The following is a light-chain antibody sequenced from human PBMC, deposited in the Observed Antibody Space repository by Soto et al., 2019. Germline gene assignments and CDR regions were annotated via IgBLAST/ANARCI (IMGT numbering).Light chain of an antibody. CDR1: QSVSRSN. Sequence: EIVLTQSPGTLSLSPGERATLSCRASQSVSRSNFAWYQQKPGQAPSLLIYGASSRATDIPDRFSGAGSGTDFTLSINRLEPEDFAVYYCQHYDTSLTFGGGTKVEL. V-gene: IGKV3-20*01. CDR2: GAS. J-gene: IGKJ4*01. CDR3: QHYDTSLT.